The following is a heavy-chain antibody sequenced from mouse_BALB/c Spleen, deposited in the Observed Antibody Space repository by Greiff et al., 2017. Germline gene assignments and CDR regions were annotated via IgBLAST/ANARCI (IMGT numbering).Heavy chain of an antibody. CDR1: GFSLTSYD. D-gene: IGHD2-4*01. J-gene: IGHJ4*01. V-gene: IGHV2-9-2*01. CDR3: VRRIYYDYDYAMDY. CDR2: IWTGGGT. Sequence: QVQLKESGPGLVAPSQSLSITCTVSGFSLTSYDISWIRQPPGKGLEWLGVIWTGGGTNYNSAFMSRLSISKDNSKSQVFLKMNSLQTDDTAIYYCVRRIYYDYDYAMDYWGQGTSVTVSS.